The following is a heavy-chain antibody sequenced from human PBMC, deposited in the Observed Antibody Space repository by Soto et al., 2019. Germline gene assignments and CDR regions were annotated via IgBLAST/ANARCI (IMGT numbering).Heavy chain of an antibody. CDR1: GFSLSNSG. J-gene: IGHJ5*02. V-gene: IGHV3-48*02. Sequence: GGSLRLSCLASGFSLSNSGMFWVRQAPGKGLEWISYISRSHSAIYYADSVKGRFTMPRDNAKNSIFLQMNSLTDEDRAVYYCATEGTNGYIPYHIETWGQGVAGTVSS. CDR2: ISRSHSAI. D-gene: IGHD5-12*01. CDR3: ATEGTNGYIPYHIET.